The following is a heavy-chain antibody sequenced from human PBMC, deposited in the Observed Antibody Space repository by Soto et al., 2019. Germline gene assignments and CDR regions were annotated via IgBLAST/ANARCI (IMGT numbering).Heavy chain of an antibody. CDR2: ISSSSSYI. CDR1: GFTFSSYS. V-gene: IGHV3-21*01. J-gene: IGHJ4*02. D-gene: IGHD5-12*01. CDR3: AREVSKYSGYDFDY. Sequence: EVQLVESGGGLVKPGGSLRLSSAASGFTFSSYSMNWVRQAPGKGLEWVSSISSSSSYIYYADSVKGRFTISRDNAKNSLYLQMNSLRAEDTAVYYCAREVSKYSGYDFDYWGQGTLVTVSS.